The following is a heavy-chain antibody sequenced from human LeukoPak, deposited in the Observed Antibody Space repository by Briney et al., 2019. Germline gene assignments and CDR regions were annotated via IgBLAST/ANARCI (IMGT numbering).Heavy chain of an antibody. CDR3: AREGVDWNHSVYYFDY. CDR2: INPNSGGT. CDR1: GYTFTGYY. J-gene: IGHJ4*02. D-gene: IGHD1-1*01. Sequence: ASVKVSCKASGYTFTGYYMHWVRQAPGQRLEWMGWINPNSGGTNYAQKFQGGVTMTRDTSISTAYMELSRLRSDDTAVYYCAREGVDWNHSVYYFDYWGQGTLVTVSS. V-gene: IGHV1-2*02.